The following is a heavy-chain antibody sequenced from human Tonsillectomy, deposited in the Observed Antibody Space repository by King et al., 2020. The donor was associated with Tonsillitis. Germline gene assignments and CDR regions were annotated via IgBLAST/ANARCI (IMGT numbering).Heavy chain of an antibody. Sequence: TLKASGPTLVKPTRTLTLTCTFSGFSLNTRGVGVGWIRQPPGKALEWLALIYWNDDKRYSPSLKSRLTITKDTSKNQVVLTMTNIDPVDTATYYCAHAATYCGADCYTNGFDPCGQGALVSLSP. CDR3: AHAATYCGADCYTNGFDP. CDR1: GFSLNTRGVG. J-gene: IGHJ5*02. CDR2: IYWNDDK. V-gene: IGHV2-5*01. D-gene: IGHD2-21*02.